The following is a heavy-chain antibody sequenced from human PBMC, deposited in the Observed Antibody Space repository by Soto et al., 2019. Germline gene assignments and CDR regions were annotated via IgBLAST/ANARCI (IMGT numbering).Heavy chain of an antibody. J-gene: IGHJ4*02. CDR2: IYYSGST. CDR3: ARDGDSYSSSSI. Sequence: SETLSLTCTVSGGSISSYYWSWIRQPPGKGLEWIGYIYYSGSTNYNPSLKSRVTISVDTSKNQFSLKLSSVTAADTAVYYCARDGDSYSSSSIWGQGTLVTVSS. CDR1: GGSISSYY. V-gene: IGHV4-59*01. D-gene: IGHD6-6*01.